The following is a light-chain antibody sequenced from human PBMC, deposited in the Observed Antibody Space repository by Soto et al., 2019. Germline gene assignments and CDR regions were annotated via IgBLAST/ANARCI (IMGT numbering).Light chain of an antibody. CDR2: EVT. CDR3: TSYAGNNEYVV. CDR1: SSDVGGYEY. V-gene: IGLV2-8*01. J-gene: IGLJ2*01. Sequence: QSALTQPPSASGSPRQSVTISCTGTSSDVGGYEYVSWYQQHPGRAPKLIIYEVTKRPSGVPDRFSGSKSGNTASLTVSGLQAEDEADYYCTSYAGNNEYVVFGGGTKLTVL.